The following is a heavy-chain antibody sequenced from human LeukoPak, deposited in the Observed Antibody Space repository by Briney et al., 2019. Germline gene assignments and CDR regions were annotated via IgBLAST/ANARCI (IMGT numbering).Heavy chain of an antibody. J-gene: IGHJ4*02. CDR3: AKELYGDYGPLDY. CDR1: GFTFSSYG. CDR2: IRYDGSNK. Sequence: GGSLRLSCAASGFTFSSYGMHWVRRAPGKGLEWVAFIRYDGSNKYYADSVKGRFTISRDNSKNTLYLQMNSLRAEDTAVYYCAKELYGDYGPLDYWGQGTLVTVSS. D-gene: IGHD4-17*01. V-gene: IGHV3-30*02.